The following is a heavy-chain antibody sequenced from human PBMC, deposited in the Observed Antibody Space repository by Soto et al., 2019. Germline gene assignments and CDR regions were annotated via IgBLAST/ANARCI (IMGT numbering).Heavy chain of an antibody. J-gene: IGHJ6*02. D-gene: IGHD3-10*01. CDR2: INPNSGGT. CDR1: GYTFTGYY. V-gene: IGHV1-2*04. CDR3: ARGGLLWFGELLSGSYYYGMDV. Sequence: ASVKVSCKASGYTFTGYYMHWVRQAPGQGLEWMGWINPNSGGTNYAQKFQGWVTMTRDTSISTAYMELSRLRSEDTAVYYCARGGLLWFGELLSGSYYYGMDVWGQGTMVTVSS.